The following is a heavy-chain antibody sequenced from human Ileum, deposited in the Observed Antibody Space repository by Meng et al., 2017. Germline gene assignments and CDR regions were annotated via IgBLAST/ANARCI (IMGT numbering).Heavy chain of an antibody. CDR2: IDGSGGSP. D-gene: IGHD3-3*01. V-gene: IGHV3-23*01. CDR1: GFSISSYA. CDR3: GKDSRGSRVRAFDI. Sequence: GESLKISCAASGFSISSYAMSWVRQAPGKGLEWVSAIDGSGGSPTYADSVKGRFTISRDNSKNTLYLQIYSLRVEDTAVYYCGKDSRGSRVRAFDIWGQGTVVTVSS. J-gene: IGHJ3*02.